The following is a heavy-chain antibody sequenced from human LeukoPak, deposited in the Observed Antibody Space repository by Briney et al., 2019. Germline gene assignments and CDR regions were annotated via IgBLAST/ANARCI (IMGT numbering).Heavy chain of an antibody. D-gene: IGHD3-22*01. J-gene: IGHJ3*02. Sequence: GASVKVSCKASGYTFSDSGLTWVRQAPGQGLEWMGWISAYNGNTNYAQKLQGRLTLTTDTSTSTAYMELRSLTSDDTAIYYCARARRRAGSMIVSGSEYDIWGQGTMVTVSS. CDR3: ARARRRAGSMIVSGSEYDI. V-gene: IGHV1-18*01. CDR1: GYTFSDSG. CDR2: ISAYNGNT.